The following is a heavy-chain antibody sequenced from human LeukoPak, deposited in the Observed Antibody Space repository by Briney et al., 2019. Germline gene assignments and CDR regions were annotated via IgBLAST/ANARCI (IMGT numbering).Heavy chain of an antibody. CDR1: GYTFTSYD. V-gene: IGHV1-8*01. J-gene: IGHJ4*02. Sequence: ASVTVSCKASGYTFTSYDINWVRQATGQGLEWMGWMNPNSGNTGYAQKFQGRVTMTRNTSISTAYMELSSLRSEDTAVYYCARGVGPYYDSSGYHGGYYFDYWGQGTLVTVSS. CDR3: ARGVGPYYDSSGYHGGYYFDY. D-gene: IGHD3-22*01. CDR2: MNPNSGNT.